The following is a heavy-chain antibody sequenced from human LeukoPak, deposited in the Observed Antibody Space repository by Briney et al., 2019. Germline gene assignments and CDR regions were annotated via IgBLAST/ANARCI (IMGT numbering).Heavy chain of an antibody. V-gene: IGHV3-23*01. J-gene: IGHJ3*02. Sequence: PGGTLRLSCAASGFTFSSYGMSWVRQAPGKGLEWVSAISGSGGSTYYADSVKGQFTISRDNSKNTLYLQMNSLRAEDTAVYYCAKYWGGATGRSDAFDIWGQGTMVTVSS. CDR1: GFTFSSYG. CDR3: AKYWGGATGRSDAFDI. CDR2: ISGSGGST. D-gene: IGHD1-26*01.